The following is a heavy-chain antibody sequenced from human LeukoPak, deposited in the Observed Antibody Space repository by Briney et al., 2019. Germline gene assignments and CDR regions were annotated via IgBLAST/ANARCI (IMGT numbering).Heavy chain of an antibody. V-gene: IGHV3-53*01. Sequence: GGSLRLSCAASGFTVSSNYMSWVRQAPGKGLEWVSVIYSGGSTYYADSVKGRFTISRDNSKNTPNLQMNSLRAEDTAVYYCARGPRITIFGVVIPRFDYWGQGTLVTVSS. CDR3: ARGPRITIFGVVIPRFDY. CDR2: IYSGGST. J-gene: IGHJ4*02. D-gene: IGHD3-3*01. CDR1: GFTVSSNY.